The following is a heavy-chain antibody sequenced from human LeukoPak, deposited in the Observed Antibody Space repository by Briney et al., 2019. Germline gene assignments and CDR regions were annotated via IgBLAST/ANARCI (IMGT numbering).Heavy chain of an antibody. Sequence: NPGGSLRLSCAASGFSFTNAWMSWVRQAPGKGLEWVGRIKSKTDGGTPDHAAPVKGRFTISRDDSKNTLFLQMSSLKTEDTAVYYCTADYGHGSWGQGTLVTVSS. CDR2: IKSKTDGGTP. V-gene: IGHV3-15*01. CDR3: TADYGHGS. J-gene: IGHJ4*02. D-gene: IGHD1-1*01. CDR1: GFSFTNAW.